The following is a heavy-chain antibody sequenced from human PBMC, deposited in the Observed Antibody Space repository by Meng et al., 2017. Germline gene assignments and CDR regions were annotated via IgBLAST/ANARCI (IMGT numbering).Heavy chain of an antibody. Sequence: ETLSLTCTVSGGSISSYYWSWIRQPPGKGLEWIGYIYYSGSTNYNPSLKSRVTISVDTSKNQFSLKLSSVTAADTAVYYCARVGARKIAVAGTSPTYFDYWGQGTLVTVSS. V-gene: IGHV4-59*01. D-gene: IGHD6-19*01. CDR2: IYYSGST. CDR3: ARVGARKIAVAGTSPTYFDY. CDR1: GGSISSYY. J-gene: IGHJ4*02.